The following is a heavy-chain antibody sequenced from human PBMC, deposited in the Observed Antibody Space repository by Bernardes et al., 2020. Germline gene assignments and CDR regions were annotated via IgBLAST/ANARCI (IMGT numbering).Heavy chain of an antibody. V-gene: IGHV3-30*04. CDR1: GFTFSTYA. D-gene: IGHD6-19*01. J-gene: IGHJ4*02. Sequence: GGSLRLSCAASGFTFSTYAMHWVRQAPGKGLEWVALISDDGSKKYYADSVKGRFTISRDNSKNILYLQMNSLRAEDTALYYCARDIAVLGFYYSFDSWGQGTLVTVSS. CDR2: ISDDGSKK. CDR3: ARDIAVLGFYYSFDS.